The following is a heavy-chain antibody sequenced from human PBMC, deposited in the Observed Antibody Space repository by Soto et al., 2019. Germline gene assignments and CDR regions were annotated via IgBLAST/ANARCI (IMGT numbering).Heavy chain of an antibody. CDR3: ARVVLRGGGWLDP. CDR2: INHRGGST. Sequence: QVQLVQSGAELKKPGASVNVSCKASGYTFTSYYMHWVRQAPGQGLEWMGIINHRGGSTTYAQRLEGRVTVTSHTSTRTVYMEPSNLRSEETAIYDCARVVLRGGGWLDPWGQGTLVTAAS. D-gene: IGHD2-21*01. J-gene: IGHJ5*02. CDR1: GYTFTSYY. V-gene: IGHV1-46*04.